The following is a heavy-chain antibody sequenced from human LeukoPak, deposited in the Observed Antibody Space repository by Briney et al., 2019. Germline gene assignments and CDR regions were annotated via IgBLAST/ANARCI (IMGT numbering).Heavy chain of an antibody. Sequence: TGGSLRLSCAASGFTFSSYAMHWVRQAPGKGLEWVAVISYDGSNKYYADSVKGRFTISRDNSKNTLYLQMNSPRAEDTAVYYCARGLTVVVMGNAFDIWGQGTMVTVSS. D-gene: IGHD3-22*01. J-gene: IGHJ3*02. CDR2: ISYDGSNK. CDR3: ARGLTVVVMGNAFDI. CDR1: GFTFSSYA. V-gene: IGHV3-30*04.